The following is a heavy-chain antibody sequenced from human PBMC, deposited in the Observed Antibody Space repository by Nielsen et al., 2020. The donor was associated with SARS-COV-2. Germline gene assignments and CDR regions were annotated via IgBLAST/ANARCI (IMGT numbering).Heavy chain of an antibody. CDR1: GFTFSSYA. D-gene: IGHD3-3*01. V-gene: IGHV3-23*01. CDR2: ISGSGGST. CDR3: AKGLPPFHYDFWSGYYVWDY. Sequence: GGSLRLSCAASGFTFSSYAMSWVHPAPGKGLEWVSAISGSGGSTYYADSVKGRFTISRDNSKNTLYLQMNSLRAEDTAVYYCAKGLPPFHYDFWSGYYVWDYWGQGTLVTVSS. J-gene: IGHJ4*02.